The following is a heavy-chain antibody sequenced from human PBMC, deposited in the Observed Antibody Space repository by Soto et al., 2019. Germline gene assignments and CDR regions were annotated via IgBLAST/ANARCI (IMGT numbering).Heavy chain of an antibody. V-gene: IGHV1-46*01. CDR1: WYTFTTYY. CDR3: ARDNYYNSRGTKGWYFDL. D-gene: IGHD3-22*01. Sequence: SIQVTCKASWYTFTTYYMHCVGQAHLQVVEWLGIINPSGGSTSYAQKFQGRFTMTRDTSTSTVSMELSSLRSEDTAVYYCARDNYYNSRGTKGWYFDLWGRGTLVTVFS. J-gene: IGHJ2*01. CDR2: INPSGGST.